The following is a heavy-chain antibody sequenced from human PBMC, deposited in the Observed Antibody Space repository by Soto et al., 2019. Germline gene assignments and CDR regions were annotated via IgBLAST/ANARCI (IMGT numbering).Heavy chain of an antibody. CDR2: IYHSGST. D-gene: IGHD1-26*01. J-gene: IGHJ3*02. V-gene: IGHV4-38-2*01. Sequence: QVQLQESGPGLVKPSETLSLTCAVSGYSISSGYYWGWIRQPPGKGLEWIGSIYHSGSTYYNPSLKSPVTISVDTSKNQFSLKLSSVTAADTAVYYCARWEVTMTGAFDIWGQGTMVTVSS. CDR3: ARWEVTMTGAFDI. CDR1: GYSISSGYY.